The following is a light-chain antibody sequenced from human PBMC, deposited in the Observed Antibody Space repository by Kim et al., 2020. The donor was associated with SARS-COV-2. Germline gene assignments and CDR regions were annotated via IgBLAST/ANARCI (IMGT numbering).Light chain of an antibody. J-gene: IGLJ3*02. CDR1: KWGDKY. CDR2: QDT. V-gene: IGLV3-1*01. CDR3: QAWDSGTAV. Sequence: SVSHGQTASITCSGDKWGDKYACWFQQTPGQSPVLVMYQDTMRPSGIPERFSGSNSGNTATLTISGTQAMDEAEYYCQAWDSGTAVFGGGTQLTVL.